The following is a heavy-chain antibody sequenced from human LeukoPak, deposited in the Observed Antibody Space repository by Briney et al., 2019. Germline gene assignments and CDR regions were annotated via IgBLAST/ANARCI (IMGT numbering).Heavy chain of an antibody. CDR2: IKQDGSEK. D-gene: IGHD6-13*01. CDR1: GFTFSSYW. V-gene: IGHV3-7*01. J-gene: IGHJ3*02. Sequence: GGSLRLSCAASGFTFSSYWMSWVRQAPGKGLEWVANIKQDGSEKYYVDSVKGRFTISRDNAKNSLYLQMNSLRAGDTAVYYCARELRAAAGFDAFDIWGQGTMVTVSS. CDR3: ARELRAAAGFDAFDI.